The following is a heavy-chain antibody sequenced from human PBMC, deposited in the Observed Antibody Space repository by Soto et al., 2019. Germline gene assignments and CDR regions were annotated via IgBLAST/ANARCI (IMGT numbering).Heavy chain of an antibody. D-gene: IGHD3-10*01. J-gene: IGHJ4*02. CDR1: VFTFSNYT. CDR3: AGRSGSSDY. Sequence: PWWSLRLSCSASVFTFSNYTMHWVRQAPGKGLEWVALISYDEIDKYFADAVKGRFTISRDNSKNTLYLQMDSLRAEDTAVYYCAGRSGSSDYWGRGTLVTVSS. V-gene: IGHV3-30*04. CDR2: ISYDEIDK.